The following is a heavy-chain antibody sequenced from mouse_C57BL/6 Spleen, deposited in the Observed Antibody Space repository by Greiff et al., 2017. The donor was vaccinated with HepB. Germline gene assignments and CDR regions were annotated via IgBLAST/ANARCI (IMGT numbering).Heavy chain of an antibody. V-gene: IGHV1-26*01. CDR1: GYTFTDYY. D-gene: IGHD2-14*01. Sequence: EVQLQQSGPELVKPGASVKISCKASGYTFTDYYMNWVKQSHGKSLEWIGDINPNNGGTSYNQKFKGKATLTVDKSSSTAYMELRSLTSEDAAVYFVAREGRYWFAYWGQGTLVTVSA. J-gene: IGHJ3*01. CDR3: AREGRYWFAY. CDR2: INPNNGGT.